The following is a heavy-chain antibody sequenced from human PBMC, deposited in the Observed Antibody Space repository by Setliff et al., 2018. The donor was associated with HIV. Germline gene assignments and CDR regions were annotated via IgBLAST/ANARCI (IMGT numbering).Heavy chain of an antibody. Sequence: SVKVSCKPSGGTFSNYAIGWVRQAPGQGLEWMGDFLAVLRKPTHAERFQDRLTITADESTSTAYMELRDLRPEDTAVYFCASPRSAGTYQGAFYYFLHVWGKGTTVTVSS. CDR1: GGTFSNYA. V-gene: IGHV1-69*13. J-gene: IGHJ6*03. CDR2: FLAVLRKP. D-gene: IGHD1-26*01. CDR3: ASPRSAGTYQGAFYYFLHV.